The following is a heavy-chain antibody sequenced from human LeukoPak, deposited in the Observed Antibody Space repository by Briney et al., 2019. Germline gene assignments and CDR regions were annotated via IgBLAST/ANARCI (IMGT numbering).Heavy chain of an antibody. CDR3: ATDTSGSLGFFY. V-gene: IGHV3-30-3*01. J-gene: IGHJ4*02. Sequence: GGSLRLACEASGFTFSTYAMHWVRQAPGKGLEWVAVISSDGTHKNYADSVKGRFTVSGDNSKNTSFLQLNSLRSEDTAVYYCATDTSGSLGFFYWGQGTLVTVSS. D-gene: IGHD3-10*01. CDR1: GFTFSTYA. CDR2: ISSDGTHK.